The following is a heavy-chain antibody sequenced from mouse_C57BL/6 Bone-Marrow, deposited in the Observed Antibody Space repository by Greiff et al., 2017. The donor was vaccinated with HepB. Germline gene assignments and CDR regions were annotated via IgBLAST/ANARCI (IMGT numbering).Heavy chain of an antibody. CDR2: ISDGGSYT. Sequence: EVKLMESGGGLVKPGGSLKLSCAASGFTFSSYAMSWVRQTPEKRLEWVATISDGGSYTYYPDNVKGRFTISRDNAKNNLYLQMSHLKSEDTAMYYCARAETAQYWGQGTLVTVSA. CDR1: GFTFSSYA. D-gene: IGHD3-2*02. J-gene: IGHJ3*01. CDR3: ARAETAQY. V-gene: IGHV5-4*03.